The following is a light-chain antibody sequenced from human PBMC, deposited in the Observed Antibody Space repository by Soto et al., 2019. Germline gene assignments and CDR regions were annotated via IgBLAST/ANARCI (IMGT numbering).Light chain of an antibody. V-gene: IGLV8-61*01. CDR3: VLYMGSGISV. Sequence: QAVVTQEPSFSVSPGGTVTLTCGLSSGSVSASYYPSWYHQTPGQAPRTLISSTNTRSSGVPDRFSGSILGNKAALTITGAQADDESDYYWVLYMGSGISVFGGGTQLTVL. J-gene: IGLJ3*02. CDR2: STN. CDR1: SGSVSASYY.